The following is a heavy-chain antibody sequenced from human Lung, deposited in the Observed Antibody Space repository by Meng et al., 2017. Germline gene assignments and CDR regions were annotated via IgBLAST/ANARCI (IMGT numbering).Heavy chain of an antibody. CDR2: INHSGST. V-gene: IGHV4-34*01. CDR3: ARGSTTMAHDFDY. J-gene: IGHJ4*02. D-gene: IGHD4-11*01. Sequence: QVQSHQCVAGLLEPSEYLLPTCDVAVGAFSEYYWSWIRHPPGKGLEWICDINHSGSTNYNPSLESRATISVDTSQNNLSLKLSSVTAADSAVYYCARGSTTMAHDFDYWGQGTLVTVSS. CDR1: VGAFSEYY.